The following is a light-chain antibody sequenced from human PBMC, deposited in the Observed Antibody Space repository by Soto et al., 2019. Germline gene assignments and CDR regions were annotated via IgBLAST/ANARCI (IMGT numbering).Light chain of an antibody. J-gene: IGKJ4*02. CDR1: QSITSW. Sequence: DIQMTQFPPTLSASVEDRVTITCRASQSITSWLAWYHQKPGKAPKLLIYDGPNLEGGVPSKFSGSGYGSEFTLTIDFLQTDDSGTYFCQHYHSHPITFGGGTKVEI. CDR3: QHYHSHPIT. V-gene: IGKV1-5*01. CDR2: DGP.